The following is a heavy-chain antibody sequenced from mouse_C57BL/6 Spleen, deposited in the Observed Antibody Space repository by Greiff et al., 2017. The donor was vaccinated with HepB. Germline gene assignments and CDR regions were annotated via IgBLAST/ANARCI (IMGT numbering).Heavy chain of an antibody. D-gene: IGHD1-1*01. Sequence: EVQLQQSGPELVKPGASVKISCKASGYTFTDYYMNWVKQSHGKSLEWIGDINPNNGGTSYNQKFKGKATLTVDKSSSTAYMELRSLTSEHSAVYYCARRALITTVVANGDYWGQGTTLTVSS. CDR2: INPNNGGT. J-gene: IGHJ2*01. V-gene: IGHV1-26*01. CDR1: GYTFTDYY. CDR3: ARRALITTVVANGDY.